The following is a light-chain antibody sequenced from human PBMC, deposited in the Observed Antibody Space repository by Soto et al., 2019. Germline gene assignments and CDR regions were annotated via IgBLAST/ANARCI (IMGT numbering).Light chain of an antibody. Sequence: QSVLAQPASVSGSPGQSIAISCTGTSSDVGGYNYVSWYQQHPGKAPKLMIYDVNNRPSGVSNRFSGSKSGNTASLTISGLQAEDEADYYCCSYTTSSTYVFGTGTKATV. CDR1: SSDVGGYNY. V-gene: IGLV2-14*03. CDR3: CSYTTSSTYV. CDR2: DVN. J-gene: IGLJ1*01.